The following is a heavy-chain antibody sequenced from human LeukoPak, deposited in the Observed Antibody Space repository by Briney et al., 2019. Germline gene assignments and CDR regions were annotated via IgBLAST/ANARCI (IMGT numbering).Heavy chain of an antibody. Sequence: SETLSLTCAVYGGSFSGYYWSWIRQPPGKGLEWIGEINHSGSTNYNPSLKSRVTISVDTSKNQFSLKLSSVTAADTAVYYCARGGPSLPLLTTRGWWFDPWGQGTLVTVSS. D-gene: IGHD4/OR15-4a*01. CDR2: INHSGST. CDR1: GGSFSGYY. CDR3: ARGGPSLPLLTTRGWWFDP. V-gene: IGHV4-34*01. J-gene: IGHJ5*02.